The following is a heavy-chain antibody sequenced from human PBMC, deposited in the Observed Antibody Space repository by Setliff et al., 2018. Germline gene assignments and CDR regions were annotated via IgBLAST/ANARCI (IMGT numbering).Heavy chain of an antibody. V-gene: IGHV4-39*01. J-gene: IGHJ4*02. Sequence: SETLSLTCTVSGGSISSSSYYWGWIRQSSGKGLEWIGSIYYSGSTYYNPSLKSRVTISVDTSKNQFSLKLSPVTAADTAVYYCASTSYDSSGYYFDYWGQGTLVTVSS. CDR1: GGSISSSSYY. D-gene: IGHD3-22*01. CDR3: ASTSYDSSGYYFDY. CDR2: IYYSGST.